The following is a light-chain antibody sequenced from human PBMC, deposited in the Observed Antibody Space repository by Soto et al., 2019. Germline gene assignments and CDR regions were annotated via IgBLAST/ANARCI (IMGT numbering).Light chain of an antibody. J-gene: IGKJ5*01. CDR2: DAS. CDR3: QQRSNWAPT. V-gene: IGKV3-11*01. Sequence: EIVLTQSPATLSLSPRERSTLSCRASQSVSSYLAWYQQKPGQAPRLLIYDASNRATGIPARFSGSGSGTEFTLTISSLQPEDFAVYYCQQRSNWAPTFGQGTRLEIK. CDR1: QSVSSY.